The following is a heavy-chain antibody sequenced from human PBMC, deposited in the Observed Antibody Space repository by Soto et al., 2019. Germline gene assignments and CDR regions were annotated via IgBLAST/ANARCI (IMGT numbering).Heavy chain of an antibody. V-gene: IGHV3-23*01. Sequence: GYLRISCAASGFTFNSYAMSWVRQAPGKGLEWVSAISGSGGSTYYADSVKGRFTISRDNSKNTLYLQMNSLRAEDTAVYYCAKVLYSYGPGWFDPWCQGTLVSVS. CDR2: ISGSGGST. J-gene: IGHJ5*02. CDR3: AKVLYSYGPGWFDP. CDR1: GFTFNSYA. D-gene: IGHD5-18*01.